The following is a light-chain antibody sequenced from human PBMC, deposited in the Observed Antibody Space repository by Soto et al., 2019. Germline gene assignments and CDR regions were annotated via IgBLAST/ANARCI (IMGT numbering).Light chain of an antibody. CDR1: QNINNY. Sequence: QMTQSPSSLSASVRDRVTITCQASQNINNYLNWYQQKPGRAPKLLIYDASNLEAGVPSRFRGSGSGTDFTFTISRLQPEDIATYYCQQYENLPTFGQGTRLEIK. V-gene: IGKV1-33*01. CDR2: DAS. CDR3: QQYENLPT. J-gene: IGKJ5*01.